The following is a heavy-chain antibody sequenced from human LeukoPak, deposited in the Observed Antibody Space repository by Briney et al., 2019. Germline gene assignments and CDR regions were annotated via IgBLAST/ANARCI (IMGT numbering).Heavy chain of an antibody. CDR1: GYTFTGYY. J-gene: IGHJ5*02. CDR2: INPNSGGT. Sequence: ASVKVSCKASGYTFTGYYMHWVRQAPGQGLEWMGWINPNSGGTNYAQRFQGRVTMTRDTSISTAYMELSRLRSDDTAVYYCARGAYGYCSGGSCPNWFDPWGQGTLVTVSS. V-gene: IGHV1-2*02. CDR3: ARGAYGYCSGGSCPNWFDP. D-gene: IGHD2-15*01.